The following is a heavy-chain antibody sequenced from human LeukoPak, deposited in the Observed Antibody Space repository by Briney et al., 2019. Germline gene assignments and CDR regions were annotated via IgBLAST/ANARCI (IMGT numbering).Heavy chain of an antibody. Sequence: GASVKVSCKASGYTFTGYYMDWVRQAPGQRLEWMGWINPNSGGTNYAQKFQGRVTMTRDTSISTAYMELSRLRSDDTAVYYCASSVSYCSSTSCRPGDAFDIWGQGTMVTVSS. CDR2: INPNSGGT. CDR1: GYTFTGYY. V-gene: IGHV1-2*02. CDR3: ASSVSYCSSTSCRPGDAFDI. J-gene: IGHJ3*02. D-gene: IGHD2-2*01.